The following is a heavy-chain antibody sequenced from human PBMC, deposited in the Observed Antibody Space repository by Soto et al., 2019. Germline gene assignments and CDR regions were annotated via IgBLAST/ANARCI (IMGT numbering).Heavy chain of an antibody. Sequence: PSETLSLTCPVSGGSISSGYYYWSWIRQHPGKGLEWIGYIYCSGSTYYNPSLKSRVTISVDTSKNQFSLKLSSVTAADTAVYYCARWWSGSRQGFDPWGQGTLVTVSS. CDR2: IYCSGST. V-gene: IGHV4-31*03. CDR1: GGSISSGYYY. CDR3: ARWWSGSRQGFDP. D-gene: IGHD3-3*01. J-gene: IGHJ5*02.